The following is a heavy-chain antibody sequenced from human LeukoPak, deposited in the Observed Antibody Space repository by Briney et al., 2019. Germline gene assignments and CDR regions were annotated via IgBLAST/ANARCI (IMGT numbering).Heavy chain of an antibody. J-gene: IGHJ3*02. D-gene: IGHD6-19*01. V-gene: IGHV3-48*01. CDR3: ARDGVVVAGTRRAFDI. Sequence: GGSLRLSCAASGFTLSTYWMNWVRQAPGKGLEWVSYINSGSSTIYYADSVKGRFTISRDNAKNSLYLQMNSLRGEDTAVYYCARDGVVVAGTRRAFDIWGQGTMVTVSS. CDR2: INSGSSTI. CDR1: GFTLSTYW.